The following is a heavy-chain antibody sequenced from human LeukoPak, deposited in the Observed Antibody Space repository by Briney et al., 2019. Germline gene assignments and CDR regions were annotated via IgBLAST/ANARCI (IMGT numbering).Heavy chain of an antibody. Sequence: GGSLRLSCAASGFTFSSYAMSWVRQAPGKGLEWVSAISGSGGSTYYADSVKGRFTISRDNSKNTLYLQMNSLRPEDTAVYYCANAPVLLWFGEGYYFDYWGQGTLVTVSS. CDR3: ANAPVLLWFGEGYYFDY. J-gene: IGHJ4*02. D-gene: IGHD3-10*01. CDR2: ISGSGGST. CDR1: GFTFSSYA. V-gene: IGHV3-23*01.